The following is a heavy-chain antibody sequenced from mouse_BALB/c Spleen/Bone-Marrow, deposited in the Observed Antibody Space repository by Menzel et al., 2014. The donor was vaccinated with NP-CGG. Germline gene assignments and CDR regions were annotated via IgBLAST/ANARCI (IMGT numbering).Heavy chain of an antibody. J-gene: IGHJ2*01. Sequence: QVQLQQSGAELVKPGASVKLSCKASGYTFTSYWMHWVKQRPGQELEWIGEINPSNGRTNYNEKFKTKATLTVDKSSNTAYMQLSRLTSEDAAVYYWARKGADYEDYWGQGTTLTVSS. CDR1: GYTFTSYW. V-gene: IGHV1S81*02. CDR2: INPSNGRT. D-gene: IGHD2-4*01. CDR3: ARKGADYEDY.